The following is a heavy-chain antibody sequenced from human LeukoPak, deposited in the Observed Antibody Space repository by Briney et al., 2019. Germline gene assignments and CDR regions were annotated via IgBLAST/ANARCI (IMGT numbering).Heavy chain of an antibody. J-gene: IGHJ6*02. D-gene: IGHD5-18*01. V-gene: IGHV4-59*12. CDR3: ARDCRYSYGYFCWFGMDV. Sequence: PSETLSLTCTVSGGSISSYYWSWIRQPPGKGLEWIGYIYNSGSTNYNPSLKSRVTISVDTSKNQFSLKLSSVTAADTAVYYCARDCRYSYGYFCWFGMDVWGQGTTVTVSS. CDR1: GGSISSYY. CDR2: IYNSGST.